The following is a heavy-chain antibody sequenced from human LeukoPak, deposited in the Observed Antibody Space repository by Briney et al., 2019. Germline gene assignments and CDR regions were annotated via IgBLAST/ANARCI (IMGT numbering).Heavy chain of an antibody. V-gene: IGHV3-23*01. CDR2: ISGSGGST. D-gene: IGHD4-17*01. CDR3: AKLSTMTTYGYFDY. J-gene: IGHJ4*02. Sequence: GGSLRLSCAASGFTFSSYAMSWVRQAPGKGLEWVSAISGSGGSTYYADSVKGGFTISRDNSKNTLYLQMNSLRAEDTAVYYCAKLSTMTTYGYFDYWGQGTLVTVSS. CDR1: GFTFSSYA.